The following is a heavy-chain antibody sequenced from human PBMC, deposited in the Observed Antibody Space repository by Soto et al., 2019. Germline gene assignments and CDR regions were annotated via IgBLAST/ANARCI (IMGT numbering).Heavy chain of an antibody. V-gene: IGHV3-21*01. CDR1: GSTFSIYS. CDR3: ARVPNYGSGSYYNPDNYYYYGMDV. J-gene: IGHJ6*04. CDR2: ISSSSSYI. D-gene: IGHD3-10*01. Sequence: LRLSCAASGSTFSIYSVNWVRQAPGKGLEWVSSISSSSSYIYYADSVKGRFTISRDNAKNSLYLQMNSLRAEDTAVYYCARVPNYGSGSYYNPDNYYYYGMDVWGKGTTVTVSS.